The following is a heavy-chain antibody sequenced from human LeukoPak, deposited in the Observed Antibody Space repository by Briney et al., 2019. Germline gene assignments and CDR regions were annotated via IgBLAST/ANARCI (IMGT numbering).Heavy chain of an antibody. CDR2: ISSSSSYI. V-gene: IGHV3-21*01. CDR3: ASLDSSGYYYSDY. D-gene: IGHD3-22*01. Sequence: PGGSLRLSCAASGFTSSSYSMNWVRPAPGKGLEWVSSISSSSSYIDYADSVKGRFTISRDNAKNSLYLQMNSLRADETAVHYCASLDSSGYYYSDYWGQGTLVTVSS. J-gene: IGHJ4*02. CDR1: GFTSSSYS.